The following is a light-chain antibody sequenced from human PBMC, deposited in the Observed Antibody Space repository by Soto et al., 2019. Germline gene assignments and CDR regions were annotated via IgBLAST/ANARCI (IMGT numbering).Light chain of an antibody. J-gene: IGKJ1*01. CDR3: QQYNSSPSWG. CDR1: QSISSW. V-gene: IGKV1-5*01. CDR2: DAS. Sequence: DIQMTHSPSTLSASVGDRVTITCRASQSISSWLAWYQQKPGKAPKLLIYDASSLESGVPSRFSGSGSGTEFTLTISSLQPDDFATYYCQQYNSSPSWGFGQGTKVDI.